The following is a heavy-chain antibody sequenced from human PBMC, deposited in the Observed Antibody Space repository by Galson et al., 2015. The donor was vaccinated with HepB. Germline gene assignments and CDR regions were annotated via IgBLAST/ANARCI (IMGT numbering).Heavy chain of an antibody. J-gene: IGHJ6*02. CDR3: ARDDSNYDIDV. CDR2: IYNSGGT. CDR1: GVSISSSTYY. Sequence: ETLSLTCAVSGVSISSSTYYWSWIRQPPGKGLEWIGNIYNSGGTYYNPSLKSRVTISVDTSKNEFSLNLTSVTAADTAVYYCARDDSNYDIDVWGQGTTVTVSS. V-gene: IGHV4-39*07. D-gene: IGHD5-18*01.